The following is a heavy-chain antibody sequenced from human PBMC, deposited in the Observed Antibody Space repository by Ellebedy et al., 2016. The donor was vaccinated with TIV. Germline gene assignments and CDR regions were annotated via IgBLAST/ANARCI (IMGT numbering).Heavy chain of an antibody. D-gene: IGHD1-1*01. CDR2: MNSDGSTI. Sequence: GESLKISCAASGFTFSNYWMHWVCQAPGKGLVWVSQMNSDGSTIRNADSVKGRFTISRDNAKNTLYLQMNSLRAEDTAMYYCARKTDTGTSGDYWGQGTPVTVSS. CDR1: GFTFSNYW. J-gene: IGHJ4*02. CDR3: ARKTDTGTSGDY. V-gene: IGHV3-74*01.